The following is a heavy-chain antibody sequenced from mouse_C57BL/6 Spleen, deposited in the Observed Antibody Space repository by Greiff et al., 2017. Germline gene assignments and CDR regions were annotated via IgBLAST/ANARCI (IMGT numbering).Heavy chain of an antibody. D-gene: IGHD2-3*01. CDR2: INPSNGGT. J-gene: IGHJ2*01. CDR3: ARGDGLHPNY. V-gene: IGHV1-53*01. CDR1: GYTFTSTW. Sequence: VQLQQSGTELVKPGASVKLSCKASGYTFTSTWMHWVKQRPGQGLEWIGNINPSNGGTNYNAKFKGKATLTVDKSSSTAYLQLSSLTSEDTAIYYCARGDGLHPNYWGQGTPLTVSS.